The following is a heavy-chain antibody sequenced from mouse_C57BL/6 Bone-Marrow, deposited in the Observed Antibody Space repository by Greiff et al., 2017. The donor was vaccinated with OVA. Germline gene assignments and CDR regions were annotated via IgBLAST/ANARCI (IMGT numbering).Heavy chain of an antibody. CDR3: ARTYYSNYLDY. D-gene: IGHD2-5*01. CDR2: IDPETGGT. J-gene: IGHJ2*01. Sequence: QVPLQQSGAELVRPGASVTLSCKASGYTFTDYEMHWVKQTPVHGLEWIGAIDPETGGTAYNQKFKGKAILTADKSSSTAYMELRSLTSEDSAVYYCARTYYSNYLDYWGQGTTLTVSS. V-gene: IGHV1-15*01. CDR1: GYTFTDYE.